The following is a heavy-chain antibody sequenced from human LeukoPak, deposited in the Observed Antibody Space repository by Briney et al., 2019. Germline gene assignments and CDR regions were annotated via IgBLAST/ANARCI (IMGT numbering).Heavy chain of an antibody. CDR1: GGSIGTYY. D-gene: IGHD3-16*02. J-gene: IGHJ6*03. V-gene: IGHV4-59*08. CDR3: ARHIGGGIEDMDV. CDR2: IYVTGT. Sequence: SETLSLTCTVSGGSIGTYYWGWIRQSPGKGLEWIGYIYVTGTRYNPYLQSRVTISVDRSRNQFFLKMSSVTAADTAVYYCARHIGGGIEDMDVWGKGTKVIVSS.